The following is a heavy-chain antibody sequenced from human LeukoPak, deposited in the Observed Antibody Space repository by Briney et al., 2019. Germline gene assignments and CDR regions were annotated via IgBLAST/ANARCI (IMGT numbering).Heavy chain of an antibody. Sequence: SVKVSCKASGYTFTTYGISWVRQAPGQGLEWMGWISGYNGNTNYAQKLQGRVTMTTDTSTSTAYVELRSLRSDDTAVFYCARDQSFGAGSYQDYWGQGTLVTVSS. CDR1: GYTFTTYG. CDR2: ISGYNGNT. J-gene: IGHJ4*02. V-gene: IGHV1-18*01. D-gene: IGHD3-10*01. CDR3: ARDQSFGAGSYQDY.